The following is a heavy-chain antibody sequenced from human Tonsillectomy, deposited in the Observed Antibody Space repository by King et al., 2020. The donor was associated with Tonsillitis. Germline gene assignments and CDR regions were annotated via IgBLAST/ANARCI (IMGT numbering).Heavy chain of an antibody. CDR2: IIPTFGTA. CDR1: GGTFSSYA. J-gene: IGHJ4*02. V-gene: IGHV1-69*01. D-gene: IGHD2-15*01. Sequence: QLVQSGAEVKKPGSSVKVSCKASGGTFSSYAISWVRQAPGQGLEWMGGIIPTFGTANYAQKFQGRVTITADESTSTAYMELSSLRSEDTAVYYCATMWYCSGGSCYNFDYWGQGTLVTVSS. CDR3: ATMWYCSGGSCYNFDY.